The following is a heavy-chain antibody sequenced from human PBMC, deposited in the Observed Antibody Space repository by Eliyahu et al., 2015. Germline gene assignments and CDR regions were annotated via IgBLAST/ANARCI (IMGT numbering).Heavy chain of an antibody. CDR3: ARDPSFNSGYYDY. CDR1: GXSISRYY. CDR2: IYSSGGT. Sequence: QVQLQESGPGLVKPSETLSLTCTVSGXSISRYYWSWIRQPAGKGLEWIGRIYSSGGTNXNPSLKSRVTMSVDTSKNQFSLKMSSVTAADTAVYYCARDPSFNSGYYDYWGQGTLVTVSS. V-gene: IGHV4-4*07. D-gene: IGHD6-19*01. J-gene: IGHJ4*02.